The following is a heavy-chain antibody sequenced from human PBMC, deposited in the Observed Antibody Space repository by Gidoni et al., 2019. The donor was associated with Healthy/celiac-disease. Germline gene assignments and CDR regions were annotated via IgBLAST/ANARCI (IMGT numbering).Heavy chain of an antibody. Sequence: QVQLVESGGGVVQPGRSLRLSCAASGFTFSSYAMHWVRQAPGKGLEWVAVISYDGSNKYYADSVKGRFTISRDNSKNTLYLQMNSLRAEDTAVYYCARDLRWLELHYYGMDVWGQGTTVTVSS. D-gene: IGHD6-19*01. CDR2: ISYDGSNK. V-gene: IGHV3-30*01. CDR1: GFTFSSYA. J-gene: IGHJ6*02. CDR3: ARDLRWLELHYYGMDV.